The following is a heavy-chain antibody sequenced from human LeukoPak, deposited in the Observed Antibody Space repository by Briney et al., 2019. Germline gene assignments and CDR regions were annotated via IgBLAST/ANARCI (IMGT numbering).Heavy chain of an antibody. J-gene: IGHJ4*02. CDR3: ARVAYCSSTSCYPDY. D-gene: IGHD2-2*01. Sequence: SETLSLTCTVSGGSISSYYWSWIRQPPGKGLEWIGYIYYSGSTNYNPSLKSRVTISVDTSKNQFSLKLSSVTAADTAVYYCARVAYCSSTSCYPDYWGQGTLVTVSS. CDR2: IYYSGST. CDR1: GGSISSYY. V-gene: IGHV4-59*01.